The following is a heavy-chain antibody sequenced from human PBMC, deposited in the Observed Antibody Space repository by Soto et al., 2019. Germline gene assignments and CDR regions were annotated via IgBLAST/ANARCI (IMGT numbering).Heavy chain of an antibody. D-gene: IGHD6-6*01. J-gene: IGHJ4*02. CDR3: AKDFYSTSSGADY. CDR2: ISWNSGSI. V-gene: IGHV3-9*01. CDR1: GFTFDDYA. Sequence: GGSLRLSCAASGFTFDDYAMHWVRQAPGKGLEWVSGISWNSGSIGYADSVKGRFTISRDNAKNSLYLQMNSLRAEDTALYYCAKDFYSTSSGADYWGQGTLVTVSS.